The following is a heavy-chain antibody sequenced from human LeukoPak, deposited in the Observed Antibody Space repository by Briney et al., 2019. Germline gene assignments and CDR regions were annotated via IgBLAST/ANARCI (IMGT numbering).Heavy chain of an antibody. CDR2: IYSDGET. J-gene: IGHJ6*01. CDR1: GFTVSSNY. CDR3: AREVAPLYFHYGMDV. Sequence: GGSLRLSCAASGFTVSSNYMSWVRQAPGKGLEWVSVIYSDGETYYAASVKGRFTISRDDSKTTVYLLMNSLRAEDTAVYYCAREVAPLYFHYGMDVWGEGTTVTVSS. D-gene: IGHD2-21*01. V-gene: IGHV3-53*01.